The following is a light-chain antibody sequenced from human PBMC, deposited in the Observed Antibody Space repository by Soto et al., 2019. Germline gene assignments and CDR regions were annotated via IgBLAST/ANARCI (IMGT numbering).Light chain of an antibody. CDR1: SSDIGGYHY. V-gene: IGLV2-14*01. CDR3: GSYTITSARYV. J-gene: IGLJ1*01. CDR2: EVS. Sequence: QSALTQPASVSGSPGQSITISCTGTSSDIGGYHYVSWYQQHPGKAPQLMIYEVSNRPSGVSNRFSGSKSGNTASLTISGLQAEDEADYYCGSYTITSARYVFGAGTKVTVL.